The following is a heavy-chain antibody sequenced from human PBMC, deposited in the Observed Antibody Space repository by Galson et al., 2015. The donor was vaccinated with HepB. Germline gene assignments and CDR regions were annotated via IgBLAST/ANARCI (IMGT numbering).Heavy chain of an antibody. CDR1: GFTFSNYG. Sequence: SLRLSCAASGFTFSNYGMHWVRQAPGKGLEWVAYIQYNGFTKYYGDSVTGRFTISRDNSKNTLYLQMNSLRPEDTALYNCGRNTPASGYHGLHYGGQGTLVTVSS. CDR2: IQYNGFTK. V-gene: IGHV3-30*02. J-gene: IGHJ4*02. CDR3: GRNTPASGYHGLHY. D-gene: IGHD6-25*01.